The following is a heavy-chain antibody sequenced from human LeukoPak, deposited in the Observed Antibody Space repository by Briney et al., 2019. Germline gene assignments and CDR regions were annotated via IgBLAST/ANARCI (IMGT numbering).Heavy chain of an antibody. J-gene: IGHJ4*01. Sequence: PGGSLSLSCATAGSTFSSNETISVRPPPGEGLECVSYISSSGSTVYYADSVKGRFNISRDNAKNSLYLQMNSLRAEDTAVYYCAGRLDYWGHGTLVTVSS. CDR2: ISSSGSTV. CDR1: GSTFSSNE. CDR3: AGRLDY. D-gene: IGHD1-26*01. V-gene: IGHV3-48*03.